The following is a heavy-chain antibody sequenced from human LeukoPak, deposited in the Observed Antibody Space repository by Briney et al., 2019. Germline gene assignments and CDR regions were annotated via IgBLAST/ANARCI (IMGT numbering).Heavy chain of an antibody. D-gene: IGHD3-22*01. J-gene: IGHJ4*02. Sequence: ASVKVSCKASGYTFTNNGLSWVRQAPGQGHEWMGWIGAYNGNTNYAQKFQDRVTMTTDTSTSTAYMELRSLRYDDTAVYYCVRGLYYYDSGGHHIDYWGQGTLLTVSS. CDR1: GYTFTNNG. CDR2: IGAYNGNT. V-gene: IGHV1-18*01. CDR3: VRGLYYYDSGGHHIDY.